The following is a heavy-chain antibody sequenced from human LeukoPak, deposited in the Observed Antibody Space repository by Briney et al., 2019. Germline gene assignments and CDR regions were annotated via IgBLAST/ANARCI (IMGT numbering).Heavy chain of an antibody. CDR2: ISGSGADT. CDR3: ARDYSGRLGY. V-gene: IGHV3-21*01. D-gene: IGHD1-26*01. Sequence: GGSLRLSCAASGFTFSDYGISWVRQAPGKGLEWVSAISGSGADTYYADSVKGRFTISRDNAKNSLYLQMNSLRAEDTAVYYCARDYSGRLGYWGQGTLVTVSS. CDR1: GFTFSDYG. J-gene: IGHJ4*02.